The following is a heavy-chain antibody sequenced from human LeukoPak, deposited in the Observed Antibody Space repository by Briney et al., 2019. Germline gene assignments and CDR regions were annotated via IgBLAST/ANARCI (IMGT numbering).Heavy chain of an antibody. D-gene: IGHD4-11*01. Sequence: PGGSLRLSCAASTFTLSTYGMSWVRQAPGKGLEWVSAIGGSSGSTHYADSVKGRFTISRDDSKNTLYLHMNSLRAEDTAVYYCAYSSYVYWGQGTLVTVSS. CDR2: IGGSSGST. CDR1: TFTLSTYG. CDR3: AYSSYVY. J-gene: IGHJ4*02. V-gene: IGHV3-23*01.